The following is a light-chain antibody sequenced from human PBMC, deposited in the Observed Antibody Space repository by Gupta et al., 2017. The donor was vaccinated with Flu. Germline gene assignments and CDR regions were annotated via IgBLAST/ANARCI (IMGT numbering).Light chain of an antibody. Sequence: SITISCTGTSSDVGGYNYVSWDQQHPGKARKLMIYEVSKRPAGVSNRFSGSKSGNTASLTISGLQAEDEADYYCNAYTSSSTLVFGGGTKLTVL. CDR3: NAYTSSSTLV. J-gene: IGLJ2*01. CDR1: SSDVGGYNY. V-gene: IGLV2-14*01. CDR2: EVS.